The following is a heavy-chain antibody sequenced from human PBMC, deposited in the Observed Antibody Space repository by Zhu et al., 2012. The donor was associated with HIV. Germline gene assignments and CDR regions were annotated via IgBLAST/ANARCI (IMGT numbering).Heavy chain of an antibody. V-gene: IGHV3-23*01. J-gene: IGHJ3*02. Sequence: FTISRDNSKNTLYLQMNSLRAEDTAVYYCAKEGYSATFDIWGQGTMVTVSS. CDR3: AKEGYSATFDI. D-gene: IGHD6-13*01.